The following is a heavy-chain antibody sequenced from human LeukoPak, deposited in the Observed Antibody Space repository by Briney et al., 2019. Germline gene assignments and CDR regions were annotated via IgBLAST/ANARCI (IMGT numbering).Heavy chain of an antibody. CDR2: ISGSGGST. CDR1: GFTFSSCG. D-gene: IGHD2-8*01. Sequence: GRSLRLPCAVSGFTFSSCGIHWVRQAPGQGLEWVSAISGSGGSTYYADSVKGRFTISRDNSKNTLYLQMNSLRAEDTAVYYCAKKPSGAVVLMVYARDWGQGTLVTVSS. CDR3: AKKPSGAVVLMVYARD. V-gene: IGHV3-23*01. J-gene: IGHJ4*02.